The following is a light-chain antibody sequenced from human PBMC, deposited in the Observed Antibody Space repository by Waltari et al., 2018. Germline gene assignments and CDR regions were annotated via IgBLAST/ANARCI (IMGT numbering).Light chain of an antibody. CDR3: QQCGTSPWT. J-gene: IGKJ1*01. Sequence: EVVLTQSPGTLPLSPGERDPLPSRAIVLVAMTYIAWNQQKLGQAPRLLIYGASGRASGIPERFSGSGAGTDFTLTISRLEPEDFAVYYCQQCGTSPWTFGQGTKVEIK. CDR2: GAS. CDR1: VLVAMTY. V-gene: IGKV3-20*01.